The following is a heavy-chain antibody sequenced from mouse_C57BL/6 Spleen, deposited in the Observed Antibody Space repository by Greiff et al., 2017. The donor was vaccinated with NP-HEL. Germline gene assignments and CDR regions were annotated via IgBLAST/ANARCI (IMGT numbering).Heavy chain of an antibody. CDR1: GFTFSDYG. Sequence: DVQLQESGGGLVKPGGSLKLSCAASGFTFSDYGMHWVRQAPEKGLEWVAYISSGSSTIYYADTVKGRFTISRDNATNTLFLQMTRLRSEDTAMYCCARGGFYAMDYWGQGTSVTVSS. CDR3: ARGGFYAMDY. J-gene: IGHJ4*01. V-gene: IGHV5-17*01. CDR2: ISSGSSTI.